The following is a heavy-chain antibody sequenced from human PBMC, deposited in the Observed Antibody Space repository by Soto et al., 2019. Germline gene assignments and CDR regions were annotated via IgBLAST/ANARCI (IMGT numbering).Heavy chain of an antibody. J-gene: IGHJ6*03. CDR1: GYTFTSYA. Sequence: QVQLVQSGAEVKKPGASVKVSCKASGYTFTSYAMHWVRQAPGQRLEWMGWINAGNGNTKYSQKFQGRVTIIRDSSASTAYIELSSLRSEDTAVYYCAIPSRRYCSGGSCLYYYYYMDVWGKGTTVTVSS. V-gene: IGHV1-3*01. D-gene: IGHD2-15*01. CDR3: AIPSRRYCSGGSCLYYYYYMDV. CDR2: INAGNGNT.